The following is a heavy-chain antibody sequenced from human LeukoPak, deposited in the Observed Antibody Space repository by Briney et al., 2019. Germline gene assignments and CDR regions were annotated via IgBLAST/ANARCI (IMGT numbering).Heavy chain of an antibody. V-gene: IGHV3-30*01. D-gene: IGHD3-3*01. Sequence: GGSLRLSCAASGLTFSSYAMPWVRQAPGKGLEWVAVISYDGSNKYYADSVKGRFTISRDNSKNTLYLQMNSLRAEDTAVYCCAILRFLEWSEFDYWGQGTLVTVSS. CDR2: ISYDGSNK. CDR3: AILRFLEWSEFDY. CDR1: GLTFSSYA. J-gene: IGHJ4*02.